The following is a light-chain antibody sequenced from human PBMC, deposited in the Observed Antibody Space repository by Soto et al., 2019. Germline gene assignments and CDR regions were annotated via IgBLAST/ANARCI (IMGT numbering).Light chain of an antibody. CDR1: INDVGGYNY. J-gene: IGLJ3*02. Sequence: QSVLTQPASVSGSPGQSITISCTGTINDVGGYNYVSWYQQHPGKAPKLIIYEVSHRPSGVSNRFSGSKSGNTASLTISGLQAEDEAEFYCSSYTSSGTWVFGGGTQLT. V-gene: IGLV2-14*01. CDR3: SSYTSSGTWV. CDR2: EVS.